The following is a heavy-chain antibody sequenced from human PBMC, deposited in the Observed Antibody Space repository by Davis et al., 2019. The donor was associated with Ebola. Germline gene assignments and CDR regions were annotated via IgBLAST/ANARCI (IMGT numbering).Heavy chain of an antibody. D-gene: IGHD2-15*01. CDR1: GFTFSSYA. J-gene: IGHJ4*02. Sequence: PGGSLRLSCAASGFTFSSYAMHWVRQAPGKGLEWVAVISYDGSNKYYADSVKGRFTISRDNSKNTLYLQMNSLRAEDTAVYYCARGQDRDYWGQGTLVTVSS. CDR3: ARGQDRDY. V-gene: IGHV3-30-3*01. CDR2: ISYDGSNK.